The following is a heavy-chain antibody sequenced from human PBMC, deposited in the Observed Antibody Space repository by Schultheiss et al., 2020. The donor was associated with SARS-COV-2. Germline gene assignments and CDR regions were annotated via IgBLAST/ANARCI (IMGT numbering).Heavy chain of an antibody. Sequence: GGSLRLSCKASGYTFTSYGISWVRQAPGQGLEWMGWINPNSGGTNYAQKFQGRVTMTRDTSISTAYMELSRLRSDDTAVYYCARDEKWELRPFLPWFDPWGQGTLVTVSS. CDR1: GYTFTSYG. CDR2: INPNSGGT. V-gene: IGHV1-2*02. CDR3: ARDEKWELRPFLPWFDP. D-gene: IGHD1-26*01. J-gene: IGHJ5*02.